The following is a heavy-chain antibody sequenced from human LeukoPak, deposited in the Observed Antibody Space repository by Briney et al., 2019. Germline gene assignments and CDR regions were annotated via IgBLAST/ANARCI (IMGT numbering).Heavy chain of an antibody. CDR3: ATSIRYFNSDAFDI. J-gene: IGHJ3*02. CDR1: GYTLTELS. V-gene: IGHV1-24*01. D-gene: IGHD3-9*01. Sequence: ASVKVSCKVSGYTLTELSMHWVRQAPGKGLEWMGGFDPEDGETIYAQKFQGRVTMTEDTSTDTAYMELSSLRSEDTAVYYCATSIRYFNSDAFDIWGRGTMVTVSS. CDR2: FDPEDGET.